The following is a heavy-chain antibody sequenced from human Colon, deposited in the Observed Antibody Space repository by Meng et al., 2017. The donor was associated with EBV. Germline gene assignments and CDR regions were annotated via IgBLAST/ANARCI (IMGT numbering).Heavy chain of an antibody. J-gene: IGHJ2*01. V-gene: IGHV4-31*03. D-gene: IGHD4-17*01. CDR3: ASLYGDSSVWYLDL. Sequence: QGQLQESGPVLLKPSQTLSLTCTVSGGSISSGNHYWSWIRQHPGKGLEYIGYIYYSGSTYYNPSLKSRVIISVDTSKNQFSLRLNSVTAADTAVYYCASLYGDSSVWYLDLWGRGTLVTVSS. CDR1: GGSISSGNHY. CDR2: IYYSGST.